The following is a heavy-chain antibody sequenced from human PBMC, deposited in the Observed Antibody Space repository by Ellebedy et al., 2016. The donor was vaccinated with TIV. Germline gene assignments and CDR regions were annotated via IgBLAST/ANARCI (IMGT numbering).Heavy chain of an antibody. J-gene: IGHJ3*01. CDR3: ARDPVGVGPAFDV. D-gene: IGHD4-23*01. CDR1: GFTFASHA. V-gene: IGHV3-23*01. CDR2: ITEIGGNT. Sequence: GESLKISCAASGFTFASHAMSWVRQAPGKGLEWVSSITEIGGNTYYADSVKGSFTISRDNSKDTLFLQMNSLRAEDTAIYFCARDPVGVGPAFDVWGQGTMVTVSS.